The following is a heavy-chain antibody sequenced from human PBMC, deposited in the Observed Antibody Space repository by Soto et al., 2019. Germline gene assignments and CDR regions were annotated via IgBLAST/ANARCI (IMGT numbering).Heavy chain of an antibody. Sequence: GGSLRLSCAASGFTFNTYAMSWVRQAPGKWLQWVSSISGGGVSTYYGDSVKGRLTISRDNSKSTLYLQMNSLRAEYTAVCYRAKVQCCSGGRVPWGQGTLVTVSS. CDR2: ISGGGVST. D-gene: IGHD2-15*01. J-gene: IGHJ5*02. V-gene: IGHV3-23*01. CDR1: GFTFNTYA. CDR3: AKVQCCSGGRVP.